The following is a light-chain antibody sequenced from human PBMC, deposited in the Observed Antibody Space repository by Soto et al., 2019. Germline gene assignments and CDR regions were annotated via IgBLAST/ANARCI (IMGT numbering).Light chain of an antibody. J-gene: IGLJ1*01. Sequence: SVLPQPPSPSGTPGQRVTISCSGSSSNIGSNFVYWYKHLPGTAPKLLIYTNNQRPSGVPDRFSGSKSGPSASLAISGLRSEDEADYYCASWDGSLSGDVFGTGSKVTVL. CDR1: SSNIGSNF. CDR2: TNN. V-gene: IGLV1-47*02. CDR3: ASWDGSLSGDV.